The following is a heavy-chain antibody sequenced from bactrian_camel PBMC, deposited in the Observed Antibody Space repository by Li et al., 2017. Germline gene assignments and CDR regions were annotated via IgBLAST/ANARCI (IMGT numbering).Heavy chain of an antibody. CDR3: SSLYNRY. CDR2: VTSDGST. Sequence: HVQLVESGGGLVQPGGSLRLSCTASGLPYSSCRMGWYRQAPGKERESVSFVTSDGSTLYADSVKGRFTISQVNAKNTVYLQLNSLKTEDTAMYFCSSLYNRYWGQGTQVTVS. CDR1: GLPYSSCR. V-gene: IGHV3S53*01. J-gene: IGHJ4*01.